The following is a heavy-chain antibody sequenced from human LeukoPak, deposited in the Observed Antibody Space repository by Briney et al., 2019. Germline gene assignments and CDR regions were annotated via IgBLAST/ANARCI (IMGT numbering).Heavy chain of an antibody. D-gene: IGHD3-3*02. Sequence: ASVKVSCKTSGYTFTNYGITWVRQAPGQGLEWMGWISSYNANTKYAEKLQGRISMTTDTSTSTAYMELTSLRSDDTAVHYCARGIFALDYWGQGTLVTVSS. CDR2: ISSYNANT. CDR1: GYTFTNYG. J-gene: IGHJ4*02. CDR3: ARGIFALDY. V-gene: IGHV1-18*01.